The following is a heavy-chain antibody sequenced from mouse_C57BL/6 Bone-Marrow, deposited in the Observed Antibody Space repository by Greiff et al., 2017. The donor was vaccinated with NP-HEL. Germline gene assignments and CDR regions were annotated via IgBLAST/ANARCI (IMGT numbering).Heavy chain of an antibody. CDR1: GYSFTSYY. Sequence: QVQLQQSGPELVKPGASVKISCKASGYSFTSYYIHWVKQRPGQGLEWIGWIYPGSGNTKYNEKFKGKATLTADTSSSTAYMQLSSLTSEDSEVYYCARQANWDAMDYWGQGTSVTVSS. CDR2: IYPGSGNT. J-gene: IGHJ4*01. D-gene: IGHD4-1*01. V-gene: IGHV1-66*01. CDR3: ARQANWDAMDY.